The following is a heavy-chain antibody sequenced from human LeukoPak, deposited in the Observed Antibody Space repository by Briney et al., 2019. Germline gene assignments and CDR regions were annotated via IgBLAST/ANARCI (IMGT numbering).Heavy chain of an antibody. V-gene: IGHV3-30*18. J-gene: IGHJ4*02. D-gene: IGHD3-22*01. CDR1: GFTFSSYG. CDR3: AKDPYSGYYEGHLDY. CDR2: ISYDGSNK. Sequence: GGSLRLSCAASGFTFSSYGMHWVRQAPGKGLEWVAVISYDGSNKYYADSVKGRFTISRDNSKNTLYLQMNSLRAEDTAVYYCAKDPYSGYYEGHLDYWGQGTLVTVSS.